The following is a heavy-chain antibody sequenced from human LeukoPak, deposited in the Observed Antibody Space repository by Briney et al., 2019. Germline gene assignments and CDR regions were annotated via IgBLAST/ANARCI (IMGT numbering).Heavy chain of an antibody. Sequence: SETLSLTCTVSGGSISSYYWSWIRQPPGKGLEWIGYIYYSGSTNYNPSLKSRVTISVDTSKNQFSLKLSSVTAADTAVYCCARNRRITMVRGVTYYFDYWGQGTLVTVSS. CDR2: IYYSGST. CDR1: GGSISSYY. J-gene: IGHJ4*02. V-gene: IGHV4-59*01. CDR3: ARNRRITMVRGVTYYFDY. D-gene: IGHD3-10*01.